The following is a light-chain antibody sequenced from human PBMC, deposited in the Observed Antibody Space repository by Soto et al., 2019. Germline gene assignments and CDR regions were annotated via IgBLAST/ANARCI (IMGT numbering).Light chain of an antibody. Sequence: EIVLTQSPGTLSLSSGERATLSCRASQSVSSSYLAWYQQKPGQAPRLLVYATSSRATGIPDRFSGRGSGTDFTLTISRLEPEDFAVYYCQQYGSSSFTCGQGTKLEIK. CDR1: QSVSSSY. CDR2: ATS. CDR3: QQYGSSSFT. J-gene: IGKJ2*01. V-gene: IGKV3-20*01.